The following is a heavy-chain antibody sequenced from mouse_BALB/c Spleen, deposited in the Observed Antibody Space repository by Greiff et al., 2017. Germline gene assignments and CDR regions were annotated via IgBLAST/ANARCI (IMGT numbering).Heavy chain of an antibody. Sequence: EVQVVESGGDLVKPGGSLKLSCAASGFTFSSYGMSWVRQTPDKRLEWVATISSGGSYTYYPDSVKGRFTISRDNAKNTLYLQMSSLKSEDTAMYYCARRLLRTDYAMDYWGQGTSVTVSS. CDR3: ARRLLRTDYAMDY. CDR1: GFTFSSYG. J-gene: IGHJ4*01. D-gene: IGHD2-3*01. CDR2: ISSGGSYT. V-gene: IGHV5-6*01.